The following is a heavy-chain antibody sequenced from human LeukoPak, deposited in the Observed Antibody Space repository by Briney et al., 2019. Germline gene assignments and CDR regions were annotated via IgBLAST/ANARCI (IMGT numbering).Heavy chain of an antibody. J-gene: IGHJ3*02. D-gene: IGHD1-1*01. CDR2: ISSSSSTI. V-gene: IGHV3-48*01. CDR1: GFTFSSYS. CDR3: AREGRMVHWAFDI. Sequence: GGSLRLSCAASGFTFSSYSMNWVRQALGKGLEWVSYISSSSSTINYADSVKGRFTISRDNVKNSLYLQMNSLRAEDTAVYYCAREGRMVHWAFDIWGQGTMVTVSS.